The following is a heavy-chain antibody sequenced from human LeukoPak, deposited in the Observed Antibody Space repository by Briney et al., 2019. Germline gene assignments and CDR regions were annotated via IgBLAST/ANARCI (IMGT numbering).Heavy chain of an antibody. V-gene: IGHV3-21*04. CDR3: ARGPGIAAAVDY. D-gene: IGHD6-13*01. J-gene: IGHJ4*02. Sequence: PGGSLRLSCAASGFTFSSYSMNWVRQAPGKGLEWVSSISSSSSYIYYADSVKGRFTISRDNAKNSLYLQMNSLRAEDTAVYYCARGPGIAAAVDYWGQGTLVTVSS. CDR2: ISSSSSYI. CDR1: GFTFSSYS.